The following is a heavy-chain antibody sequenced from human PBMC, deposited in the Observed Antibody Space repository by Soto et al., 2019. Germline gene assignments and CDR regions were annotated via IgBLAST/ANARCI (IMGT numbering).Heavy chain of an antibody. CDR1: GFTFSNAW. D-gene: IGHD2-2*02. Sequence: PGWSLRLSCAASGFTFSNAWMSWVRQAPGKGLEWVGRIKSKTDGGTTDYAAPVKGRFTISRDDSKNTLYLQMNSLKTEDTAVYYCNDDPLYGYCSSTSCYKSYYYYGMDVWGQGITVTVS. V-gene: IGHV3-15*01. J-gene: IGHJ6*02. CDR3: NDDPLYGYCSSTSCYKSYYYYGMDV. CDR2: IKSKTDGGTT.